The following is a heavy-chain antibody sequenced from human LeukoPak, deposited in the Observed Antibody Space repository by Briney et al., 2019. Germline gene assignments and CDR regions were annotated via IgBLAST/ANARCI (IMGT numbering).Heavy chain of an antibody. Sequence: GGSLRLSCAASGFTFSNYAMSWVRQAQGQGQEWVSAISGSGGSTYYADSVKCRFTISRDNSKNTLYLQMNSLRAEDTAVYYCAKEITVYYYDSSGAVDYWGQGTLVTVSS. J-gene: IGHJ4*02. CDR3: AKEITVYYYDSSGAVDY. CDR2: ISGSGGST. V-gene: IGHV3-23*01. CDR1: GFTFSNYA. D-gene: IGHD3-22*01.